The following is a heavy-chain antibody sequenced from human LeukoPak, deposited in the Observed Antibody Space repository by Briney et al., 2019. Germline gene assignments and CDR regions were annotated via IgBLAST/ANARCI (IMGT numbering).Heavy chain of an antibody. CDR1: GGSISSGGYY. V-gene: IGHV4-31*03. J-gene: IGHJ4*02. Sequence: SETLSLTCTVSGGSISSGGYYWSWIRQHPGKGLEWIGYIYYSGSTYYNPSLKSRVTISVDTSKNQFSLKLSSVTAADTAVYYCAREDSSSWSLGYWGQGTLVTVSS. CDR3: AREDSSSWSLGY. D-gene: IGHD6-13*01. CDR2: IYYSGST.